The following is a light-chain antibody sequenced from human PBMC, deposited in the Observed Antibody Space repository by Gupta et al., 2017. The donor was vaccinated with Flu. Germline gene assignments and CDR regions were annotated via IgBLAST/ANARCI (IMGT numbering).Light chain of an antibody. CDR3: QQYDTSSWT. J-gene: IGKJ1*01. CDR1: QSVRSDY. Sequence: PGERATLSCRASQSVRSDYLAWYQQKPGQAPRLLIYGAYYRATGIPDRFSGSGSGTDFTLTISRLEPEDSAVYYCQQYDTSSWTFGQGTKVEFK. V-gene: IGKV3-20*01. CDR2: GAY.